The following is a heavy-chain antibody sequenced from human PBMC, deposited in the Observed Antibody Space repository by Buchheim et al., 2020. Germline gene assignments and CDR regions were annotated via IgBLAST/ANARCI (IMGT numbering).Heavy chain of an antibody. J-gene: IGHJ3*02. D-gene: IGHD3-16*02. V-gene: IGHV3-30*04. CDR2: ISYDGSNK. CDR3: ARESYDYVWGSYLYSAFDI. CDR1: GFTFSSYA. Sequence: QVQLVESGGGVVQPGRSLRLSCAASGFTFSSYAMHWVRQAPGKGLEWVAVISYDGSNKYYADSVKGRFTISRDNSKNTLYLQMNSLRAEDTAVYYCARESYDYVWGSYLYSAFDIWGQGT.